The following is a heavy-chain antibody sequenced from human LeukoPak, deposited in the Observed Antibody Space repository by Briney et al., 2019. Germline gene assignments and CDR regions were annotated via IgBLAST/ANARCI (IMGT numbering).Heavy chain of an antibody. Sequence: PSETLSLTCTVSGASISSSSYYWGWIRQPPGMGLEWIGSIYYSGNAYYNPSLKSRVTISVDTSKNQFSLRLTSVTAADTAVYYCARQCIAGTIDAFDIWGQGTMATVSS. V-gene: IGHV4-39*01. CDR1: GASISSSSYY. CDR2: IYYSGNA. J-gene: IGHJ3*02. CDR3: ARQCIAGTIDAFDI. D-gene: IGHD1/OR15-1a*01.